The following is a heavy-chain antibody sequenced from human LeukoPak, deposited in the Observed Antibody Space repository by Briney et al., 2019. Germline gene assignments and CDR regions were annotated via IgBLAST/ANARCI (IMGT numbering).Heavy chain of an antibody. D-gene: IGHD4-23*01. CDR3: VRGNDYGGPHY. J-gene: IGHJ4*02. CDR1: GFTFSSYW. Sequence: PGGSLRLSCAVSGFTFSSYWMHWVRQAPGKGLVWVSRIDRDGSRINYADSVKGRFTISRDNGKNTLFLQMNSLRAEDAAVYYCVRGNDYGGPHYWGQGTLVTVPS. V-gene: IGHV3-74*01. CDR2: IDRDGSRI.